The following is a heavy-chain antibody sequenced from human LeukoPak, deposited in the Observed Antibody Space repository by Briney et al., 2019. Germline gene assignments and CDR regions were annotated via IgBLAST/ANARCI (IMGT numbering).Heavy chain of an antibody. CDR3: AREGSSGSYYSYYYMDV. CDR1: GGTFSSYA. CDR2: IIPIFGTA. V-gene: IGHV1-69*05. D-gene: IGHD1-26*01. Sequence: SVKVSCKASGGTFSSYAISWVRQAPGQGLEWMGRIIPIFGTANYAQKFQGRVTITTDESTSTAYMELSSLRSEDTAVYYCAREGSSGSYYSYYYMDVWGKGTTVTVSS. J-gene: IGHJ6*03.